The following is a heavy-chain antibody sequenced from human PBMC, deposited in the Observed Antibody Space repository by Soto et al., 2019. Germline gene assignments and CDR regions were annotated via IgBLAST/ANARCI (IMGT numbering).Heavy chain of an antibody. V-gene: IGHV6-1*01. CDR2: TYYRSRWYN. CDR3: VREFPYYVSSDSYLDY. D-gene: IGHD3-16*01. CDR1: GDSVSGNSAA. J-gene: IGHJ4*02. Sequence: SETLSLTCAISGDSVSGNSAAWNWIRQSPSRGLEWLGRTYYRSRWYNDYAVSVKSRITVTPDTSKNQFSLHLNSVTPEDTAVYCFVREFPYYVSSDSYLDYWGQGALFTVSS.